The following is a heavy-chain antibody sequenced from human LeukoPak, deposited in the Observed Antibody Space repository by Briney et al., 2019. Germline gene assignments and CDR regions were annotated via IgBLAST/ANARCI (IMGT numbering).Heavy chain of an antibody. V-gene: IGHV1-8*03. J-gene: IGHJ5*02. CDR2: MNPSSGNT. D-gene: IGHD2-15*01. Sequence: ASVKVSCKASGYTFTSYDINWVRQATGQGLEWMGWMNPSSGNTGYAQKFQGRVTITRNTSISTAYMELSSLRSEDTAVYYCARGKGYCSGGSCFWGNWFDPWGQGTLVTVSS. CDR1: GYTFTSYD. CDR3: ARGKGYCSGGSCFWGNWFDP.